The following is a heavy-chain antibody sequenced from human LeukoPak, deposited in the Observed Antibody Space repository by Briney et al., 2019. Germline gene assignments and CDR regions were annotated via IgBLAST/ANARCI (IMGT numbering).Heavy chain of an antibody. V-gene: IGHV1-2*02. J-gene: IGHJ6*03. CDR1: GYTFTGYY. CDR2: INPNSGGT. Sequence: ASVKVSCKASGYTFTGYYMHWVRQAPGQGLEWMGWINPNSGGTNYAQKFQGRVTMTRDTSISTAYMELSRLRSDDTAVYYCAREGGSGWFNYYYYYMDVWGKGTTVTVSS. CDR3: AREGGSGWFNYYYYYMDV. D-gene: IGHD6-19*01.